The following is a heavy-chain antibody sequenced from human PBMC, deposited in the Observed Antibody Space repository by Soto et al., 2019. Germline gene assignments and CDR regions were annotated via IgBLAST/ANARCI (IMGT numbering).Heavy chain of an antibody. CDR2: ISSSGSTI. D-gene: IGHD3-16*01. J-gene: IGHJ1*01. CDR1: GFTFSSYE. CDR3: ARTRLGGGVLN. V-gene: IGHV3-48*03. Sequence: GGSLRLSCAASGFTFSSYEMNWVRQAPGKGLEWVSYISSSGSTIYYADSVKGRFTISRDNAKNSLYLQMNSLRAEDTAVYYCARTRLGGGVLNWGQGTLVTISS.